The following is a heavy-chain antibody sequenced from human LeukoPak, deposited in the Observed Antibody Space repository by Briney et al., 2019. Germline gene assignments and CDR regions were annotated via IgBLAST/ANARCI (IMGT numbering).Heavy chain of an antibody. Sequence: ASVTVSCKASGFTFTGYYMHWVRQAPGQGLEWMGWINPNSGGTNYAQKFQGRVTMTRDTSISTAYMELSRLRSDDTAVYYCARDLADDILTGYYPKEGYFDYWGQGTLVTVSS. D-gene: IGHD3-9*01. CDR2: INPNSGGT. CDR1: GFTFTGYY. J-gene: IGHJ4*02. V-gene: IGHV1-2*02. CDR3: ARDLADDILTGYYPKEGYFDY.